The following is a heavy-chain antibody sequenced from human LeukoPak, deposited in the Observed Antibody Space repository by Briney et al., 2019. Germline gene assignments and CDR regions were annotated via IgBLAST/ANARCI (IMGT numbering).Heavy chain of an antibody. CDR2: ISAYNGNT. V-gene: IGHV1-18*01. D-gene: IGHD3-3*01. J-gene: IGHJ6*03. CDR3: ARDSGGIRFLEWLPNYYYYYMDV. Sequence: ASVKVSCKDSGYTFTSYGIGWVRQAPGQGLEWMGWISAYNGNTNYAQKLQGRVTMTTDTSTSIAYMELRSLRSDDTAAYYCARDSGGIRFLEWLPNYYYYYMDVWGKGTTVTVSS. CDR1: GYTFTSYG.